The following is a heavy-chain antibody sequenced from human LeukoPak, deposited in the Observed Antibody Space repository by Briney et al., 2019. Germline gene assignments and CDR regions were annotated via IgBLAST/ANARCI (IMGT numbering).Heavy chain of an antibody. Sequence: PGGSLRLSCAASGFTFSNYGMHWVRLAPSKGLEWVAYILYDGRSENYAESVKGRFTISRDNSKSTLFLQMNSLRAEDSAVYYCGKRVGGNSGAFDMWGQGTMVAVSS. V-gene: IGHV3-30*18. CDR3: GKRVGGNSGAFDM. D-gene: IGHD4-23*01. J-gene: IGHJ3*02. CDR1: GFTFSNYG. CDR2: ILYDGRSE.